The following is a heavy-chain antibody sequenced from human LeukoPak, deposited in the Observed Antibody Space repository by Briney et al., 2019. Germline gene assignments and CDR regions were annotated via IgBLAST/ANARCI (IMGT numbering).Heavy chain of an antibody. V-gene: IGHV3-74*01. CDR1: GFTFSGYW. D-gene: IGHD2-21*01. CDR2: INSDGSST. Sequence: GGSLRLSCAASGFTFSGYWMHWVRQAPGKGLVWVSRINSDGSSTAYMDSVQGRFTISRDNAKNTLYLQMSSLRDEDTAVYYCARALYSAYGDYWGQGTLVTVSS. CDR3: ARALYSAYGDY. J-gene: IGHJ4*02.